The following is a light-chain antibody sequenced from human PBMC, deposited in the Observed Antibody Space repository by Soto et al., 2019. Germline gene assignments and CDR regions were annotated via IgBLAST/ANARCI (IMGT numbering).Light chain of an antibody. CDR3: QQSYSSLHT. CDR1: ESISSY. CDR2: AAS. J-gene: IGKJ2*01. V-gene: IGKV1-39*01. Sequence: DIQMTQSPSSLSASVGDRVTITCRASESISSYLNWYQQKPGKAPKLLISAASSLQSGVPSRFSGSGSGTDFTLTISSLQPEDFATYYCQQSYSSLHTFGQGTKLEIK.